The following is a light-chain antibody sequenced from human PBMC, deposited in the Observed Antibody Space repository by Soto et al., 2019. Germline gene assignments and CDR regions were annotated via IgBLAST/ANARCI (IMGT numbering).Light chain of an antibody. CDR2: AAS. CDR1: QRISSN. CDR3: QQSHSIPWT. J-gene: IGKJ1*01. Sequence: DIQMTQSPSSLSASVGYRVTITCRASQRISSNLNWYQQKPGKAPKLLIYAASNLQSGVPSTFSGSESGTDFTLTISSLQPEDFATYYCQQSHSIPWTFGQGTKVDIK. V-gene: IGKV1-39*01.